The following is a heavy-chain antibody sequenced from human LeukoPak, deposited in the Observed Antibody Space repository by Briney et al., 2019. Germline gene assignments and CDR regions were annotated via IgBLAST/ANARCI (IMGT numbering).Heavy chain of an antibody. Sequence: GGSLRLSCAASGFTFSNAWMSWVRQAPGKGLEWVGRIKSKTDGGTTDYAAPVKGRFTISRDDSKNTLYLQMNSLKTEDTAVYYRTTDEYCSSTSCQDYYYYGMDVWGQGTTVTVSS. CDR2: IKSKTDGGTT. CDR3: TTDEYCSSTSCQDYYYYGMDV. J-gene: IGHJ6*02. CDR1: GFTFSNAW. V-gene: IGHV3-15*01. D-gene: IGHD2-2*01.